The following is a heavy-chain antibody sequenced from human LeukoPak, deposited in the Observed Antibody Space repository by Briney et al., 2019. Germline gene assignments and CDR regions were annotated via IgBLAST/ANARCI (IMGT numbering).Heavy chain of an antibody. CDR3: ARAGTVEMTPLDY. J-gene: IGHJ4*02. D-gene: IGHD5-24*01. CDR2: INPNNGGT. V-gene: IGHV1-2*04. CDR1: GYTFTGYY. Sequence: PLASVKVSCKASGYTFTGYYMHWVRQAPGQGLEWMGWINPNNGGTNYAQKFQGWVTMTRDTSISTAYMELSRLRSDDTAVYYCARAGTVEMTPLDYWGQGTLVTVSS.